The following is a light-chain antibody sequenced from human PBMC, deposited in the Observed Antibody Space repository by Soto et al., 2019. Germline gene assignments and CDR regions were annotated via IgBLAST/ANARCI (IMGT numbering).Light chain of an antibody. CDR3: CSYAGSSPV. CDR1: SSDVGSYNL. Sequence: QSALTQPASVSGSPEQSITISCTGTSSDVGSYNLVSWYQQHPGKAPKVMIYEGSKRPSGVSNRFSGSKSGNTASLTISGLQAEDEADYYCCSYAGSSPVFGGGTKLTVL. J-gene: IGLJ2*01. CDR2: EGS. V-gene: IGLV2-23*01.